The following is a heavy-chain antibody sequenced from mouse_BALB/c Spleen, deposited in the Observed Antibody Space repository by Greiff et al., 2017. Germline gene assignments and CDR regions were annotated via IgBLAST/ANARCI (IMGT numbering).Heavy chain of an antibody. CDR2: IDPENGDT. CDR1: GFNIKDYY. CDR3: NAEGLFAY. D-gene: IGHD3-3*01. V-gene: IGHV14-4*02. Sequence: VQLQQSGAELVRSGASVKLSCTASGFNIKDYYMHWVKQRPEQGLEWIGWIDPENGDTEYAPKFQGKATMTADTSSNTAYLQLSSLTSEDTAVYYCNAEGLFAYWGQGTLVTVSA. J-gene: IGHJ3*01.